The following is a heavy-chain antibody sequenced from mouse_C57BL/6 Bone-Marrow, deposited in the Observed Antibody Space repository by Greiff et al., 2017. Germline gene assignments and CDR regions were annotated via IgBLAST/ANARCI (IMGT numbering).Heavy chain of an antibody. D-gene: IGHD3-2*02. Sequence: EVKLVESEGGLVQPGSSMKLSCTASGFTFSDYYMAWVRQVPEKGLEWVANINYDGSSTYYLDSLKSRFIISRDNAKNILYLQMSSLKSEDTATYYWARDSSGYFDYWGQGTTLTVSS. CDR2: INYDGSST. CDR1: GFTFSDYY. CDR3: ARDSSGYFDY. J-gene: IGHJ2*01. V-gene: IGHV5-16*01.